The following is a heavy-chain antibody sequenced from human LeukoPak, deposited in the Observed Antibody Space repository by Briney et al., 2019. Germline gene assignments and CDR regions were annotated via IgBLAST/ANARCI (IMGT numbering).Heavy chain of an antibody. CDR3: ARGTLYSGWSYCFDY. CDR1: GGSISSSNYY. D-gene: IGHD6-19*01. J-gene: IGHJ4*02. V-gene: IGHV4-39*07. CDR2: IYYSGST. Sequence: SETLSLTCTVSGGSISSSNYYWGWIRQPPGKGLEWIGSIYYSGSTYYSPSLKSRVTISVDTSKNQFSLKLSSVTAADTAVYYCARGTLYSGWSYCFDYWGQGSQVTVSS.